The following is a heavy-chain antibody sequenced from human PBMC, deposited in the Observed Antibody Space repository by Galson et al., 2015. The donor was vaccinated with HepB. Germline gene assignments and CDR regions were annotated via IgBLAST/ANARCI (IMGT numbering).Heavy chain of an antibody. J-gene: IGHJ6*02. Sequence: SLRLSCAASGFTFSSYTMNWVRQAPGKGLEWVACIGTSSSFMYYADSVRGRFTISSDSAKNSLYLHMNSLRGEDTAVYYCAKDMRYSNSAYGMYVWGQRTAVTVSS. V-gene: IGHV3-21*01. D-gene: IGHD4-11*01. CDR3: AKDMRYSNSAYGMYV. CDR2: IGTSSSFM. CDR1: GFTFSSYT.